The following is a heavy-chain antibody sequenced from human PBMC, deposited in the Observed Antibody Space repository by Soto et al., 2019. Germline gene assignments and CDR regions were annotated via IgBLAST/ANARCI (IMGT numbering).Heavy chain of an antibody. Sequence: QVQLQESGPGLVKPSQTLSLTCTVSGGSISSGGYYWSWIRQHPGKGLEWIGYIYYSGSTYYNPSLKSRVTISVDTSKNQFSLKLSSVTAADTAVYYCARVTGVVVPAAIGGDDAFDIWGQGTMVTVSS. V-gene: IGHV4-31*03. CDR1: GGSISSGGYY. CDR2: IYYSGST. J-gene: IGHJ3*02. CDR3: ARVTGVVVPAAIGGDDAFDI. D-gene: IGHD2-2*01.